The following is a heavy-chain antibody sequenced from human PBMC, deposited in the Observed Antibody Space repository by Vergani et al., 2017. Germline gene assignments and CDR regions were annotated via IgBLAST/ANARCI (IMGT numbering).Heavy chain of an antibody. V-gene: IGHV3-23*01. CDR2: ISGSGGST. Sequence: EVQLLESGGGLVQPGGSLRLSCAASGFTFSSYAMSWVRQAPGKGLEWVSAISGSGGSTYYADSVKGRFTISRDNSKNTLYLQMNSLRAEDTAVYYCARVTAYCGGYCPLYYYYYMDVWGKGTTVTVSS. J-gene: IGHJ6*03. CDR3: ARVTAYCGGYCPLYYYYYMDV. CDR1: GFTFSSYA. D-gene: IGHD2-21*01.